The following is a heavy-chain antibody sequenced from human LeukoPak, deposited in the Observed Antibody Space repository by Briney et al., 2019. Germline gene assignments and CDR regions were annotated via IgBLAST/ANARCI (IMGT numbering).Heavy chain of an antibody. CDR1: GGSFSGYY. V-gene: IGHV3-74*01. CDR2: INSDGSST. Sequence: ETLSLTCAVYGGSFSGYYWSWIRQPPGKGLVWVSRINSDGSSTSYADSVRGRFTISRDNAKNTLYLQMNSLRAEDTAVYYCAILRFLEWFDYWGQGTLVTVSS. CDR3: AILRFLEWFDY. J-gene: IGHJ4*02. D-gene: IGHD3-3*01.